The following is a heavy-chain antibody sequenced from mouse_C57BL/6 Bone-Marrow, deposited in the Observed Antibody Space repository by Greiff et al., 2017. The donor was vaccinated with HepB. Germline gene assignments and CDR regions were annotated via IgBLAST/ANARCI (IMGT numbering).Heavy chain of an antibody. CDR1: GYTFTDYE. Sequence: QVHLKESGAELVRPGASVTLSCKASGYTFTDYEMHWVKQTPVHGLEWIGAIDPETGGTAYNQKFKGKAILTADKSSSTAYMELRSLTSEDSAVYYCTRDTTVVAGPYAMDYWGQGTSVTVSS. J-gene: IGHJ4*01. CDR2: IDPETGGT. V-gene: IGHV1-15*01. D-gene: IGHD1-1*01. CDR3: TRDTTVVAGPYAMDY.